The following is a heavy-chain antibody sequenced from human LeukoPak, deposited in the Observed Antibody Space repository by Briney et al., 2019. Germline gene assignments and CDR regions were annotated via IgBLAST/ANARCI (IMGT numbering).Heavy chain of an antibody. V-gene: IGHV4-4*09. CDR2: ISTSGST. Sequence: SETLSLTCTVSGGSISGYYWSWIRQPPGKGLEWIGYISTSGSTNKNPSLRSRVSMSGDTSKNHSSLNLSSVTAADTAVYYCARELLGAFDIWGQGTWVTVSS. CDR3: ARELLGAFDI. CDR1: GGSISGYY. D-gene: IGHD1-7*01. J-gene: IGHJ3*02.